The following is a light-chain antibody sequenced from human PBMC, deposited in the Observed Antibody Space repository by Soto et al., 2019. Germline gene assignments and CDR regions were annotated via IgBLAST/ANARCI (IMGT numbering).Light chain of an antibody. Sequence: EIVLTQSPGTLSLSPGEGATLSCRASQSVSTNFFAWYQQKPGQAPRLPIYGASTRATGIPDRFSGSGSGTDFTLTISRLEPEDFAVYYCQQYGRTSWTFGQGTKVEIK. V-gene: IGKV3-20*01. CDR1: QSVSTNF. CDR2: GAS. J-gene: IGKJ1*01. CDR3: QQYGRTSWT.